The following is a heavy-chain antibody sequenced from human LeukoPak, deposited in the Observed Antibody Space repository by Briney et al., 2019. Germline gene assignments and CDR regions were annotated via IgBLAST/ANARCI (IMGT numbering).Heavy chain of an antibody. CDR2: IYYSGST. J-gene: IGHJ4*02. CDR3: ARERGPYYYDSSGYGHHGESAS. V-gene: IGHV4-31*03. D-gene: IGHD3-22*01. CDR1: GGSISSGGYY. Sequence: PSQSLSLTRTVSGGSISSGGYYWLWIRQHPGKGLEWIGYIYYSGSTYYNPSLKSRVTISVDTSKNQFSLKLSSVTAADTAVYYCARERGPYYYDSSGYGHHGESASWGQGTRVTVSS.